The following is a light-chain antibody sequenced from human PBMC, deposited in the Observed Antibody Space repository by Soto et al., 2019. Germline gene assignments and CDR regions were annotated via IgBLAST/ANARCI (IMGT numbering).Light chain of an antibody. CDR1: QSVGSNS. CDR2: AAS. Sequence: IVLTQSPGTLSLSPGERATLSCRASQSVGSNSLAWYQQKRGQAPRILIYAASNRASGIPDRFSGSGSGSDFTLTISRLEPEDFALYYCQQYGSPPWAFGQGTRVEI. CDR3: QQYGSPPWA. V-gene: IGKV3-20*01. J-gene: IGKJ1*01.